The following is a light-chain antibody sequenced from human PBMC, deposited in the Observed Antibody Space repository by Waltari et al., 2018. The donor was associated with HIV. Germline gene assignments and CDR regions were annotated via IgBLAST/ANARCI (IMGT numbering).Light chain of an antibody. CDR1: QSVSSN. Sequence: EIVMTQSPATLSVSPGESATLYSRASQSVSSNLAWYQQKPGQAPRLLIYAASTRATGWPARFSRSGLGIEFTLTIRSLQSEYFAVYYCHQYNNWPPLFTFGPGTKVDIK. CDR2: AAS. V-gene: IGKV3-15*01. J-gene: IGKJ3*01. CDR3: HQYNNWPPLFT.